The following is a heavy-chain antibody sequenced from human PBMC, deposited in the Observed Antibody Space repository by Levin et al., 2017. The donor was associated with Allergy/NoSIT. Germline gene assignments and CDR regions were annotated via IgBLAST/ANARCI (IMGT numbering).Heavy chain of an antibody. CDR3: ARDSRHWLPDF. CDR1: GFTFSVYS. D-gene: IGHD6-19*01. CDR2: ISSAGDII. J-gene: IGHJ4*02. Sequence: PGGSLRLSCAASGFTFSVYSMHWVRQAPGKGLEWVAIISSAGDIIYYADSVKGRFTISRDNSKNTQYLQMDTLRPEDTAVYYCARDSRHWLPDFWGQGTLVTVSS. V-gene: IGHV3-30-3*01.